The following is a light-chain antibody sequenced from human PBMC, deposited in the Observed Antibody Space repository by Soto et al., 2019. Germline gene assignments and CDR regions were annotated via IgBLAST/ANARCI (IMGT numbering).Light chain of an antibody. CDR3: LLDYSYFWA. Sequence: AIKVKNSPASLSVTLIDSVTIXWRTSQGIRSALGWYQQKPGKVPKLLIYAASTLQSGVPSRFSGSGSGRDFTLTISSLQPEDFATYYCLLDYSYFWAFGQGSKVDVK. CDR2: AAS. V-gene: IGKV1-6*01. CDR1: QGIRSA. J-gene: IGKJ1*01.